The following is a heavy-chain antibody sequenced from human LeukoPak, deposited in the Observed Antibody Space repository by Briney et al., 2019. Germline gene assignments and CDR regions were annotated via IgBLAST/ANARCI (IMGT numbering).Heavy chain of an antibody. CDR1: AFTFSDYY. V-gene: IGHV3-11*04. Sequence: GGXLRLSCAASAFTFSDYYMSWLGQAPGRGVEGVSYISSSGSTIYYADSVKGRFTISRDNAKNSLYLQMNSLRAEDTAVYYCAREDGYNSVAMDVWGKGTTVTVSS. CDR3: AREDGYNSVAMDV. J-gene: IGHJ6*03. CDR2: ISSSGSTI. D-gene: IGHD5-24*01.